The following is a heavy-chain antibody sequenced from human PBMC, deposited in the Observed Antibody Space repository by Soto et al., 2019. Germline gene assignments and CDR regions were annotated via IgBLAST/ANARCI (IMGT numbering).Heavy chain of an antibody. V-gene: IGHV4-39*01. CDR2: IYYSGST. CDR3: ARHRSEQQFGRKKYYYYYMDV. CDR1: GGSISSSSYY. Sequence: SETLSLTCTVSGGSISSSSYYWGWIRQPPGKGLEWIGSIYYSGSTYYNPSLKSRVTISVDTSKNQFSLKLSSVTAADTAVYYCARHRSEQQFGRKKYYYYYMDVWGKGTTVTVSS. J-gene: IGHJ6*03. D-gene: IGHD6-13*01.